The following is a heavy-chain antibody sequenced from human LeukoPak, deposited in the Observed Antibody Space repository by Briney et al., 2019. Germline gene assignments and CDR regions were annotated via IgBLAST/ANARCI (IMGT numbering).Heavy chain of an antibody. CDR2: LYNGGTT. D-gene: IGHD6-19*01. CDR3: AKDKSSGRSASDY. J-gene: IGHJ4*02. Sequence: PGGSLRLSCAASGVTVRSNYMSWVRQAPGKGLEWVSVLYNGGTTVYAESVEGRFTISRDSSKNTLYLQMNSLRAEDTAVYYCAKDKSSGRSASDYWGQGILVTVS. V-gene: IGHV3-53*01. CDR1: GVTVRSNY.